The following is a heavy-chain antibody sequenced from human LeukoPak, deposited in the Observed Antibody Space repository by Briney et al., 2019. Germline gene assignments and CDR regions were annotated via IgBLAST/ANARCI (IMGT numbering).Heavy chain of an antibody. J-gene: IGHJ4*02. D-gene: IGHD1-26*01. CDR2: INPNSGGT. CDR1: GYTFIAYY. V-gene: IGHV1-2*02. CDR3: ARSIVGATPIDY. Sequence: ASVKVSCKASGYTFIAYYMHWVRQAPGQGLEWMGWINPNSGGTNYAQKFQGRVTMTRDTSISTAYMELSRLRSDDTAVYYCARSIVGATPIDYWGQGTLVTVSS.